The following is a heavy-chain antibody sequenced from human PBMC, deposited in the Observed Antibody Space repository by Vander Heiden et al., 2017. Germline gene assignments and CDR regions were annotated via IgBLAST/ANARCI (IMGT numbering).Heavy chain of an antibody. CDR2: LYAGGLT. CDR1: GFTVSSNY. V-gene: IGHV3-53*01. CDR3: TRFRDHARFDL. Sequence: EVQLVESGGGLIPPGGSLRLSCAASGFTVSSNYMSWIRQAPGKGLEWVSLLYAGGLTYYPDSVKGRFTISRDDSSNTVYLQMNSLRADDTAVYYCTRFRDHARFDLWGQGTLVTVSS. J-gene: IGHJ4*02.